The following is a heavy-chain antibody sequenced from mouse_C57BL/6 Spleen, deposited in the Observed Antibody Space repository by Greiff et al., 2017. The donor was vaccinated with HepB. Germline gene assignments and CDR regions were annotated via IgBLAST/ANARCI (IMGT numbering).Heavy chain of an antibody. J-gene: IGHJ2*01. CDR1: GYAFSSSW. D-gene: IGHD1-1*01. CDR2: IYPGDGDT. CDR3: ARAGDDGSSYGDFDY. Sequence: LQESGPELVKPGASVKISCKASGYAFSSSWMNWVKQRPGKGLEWIGRIYPGDGDTNYNGKFKGKATLTADKSSSTAYMQLSSLTSEDAAVDFCARAGDDGSSYGDFDYWGQGTTLTVSS. V-gene: IGHV1-82*01.